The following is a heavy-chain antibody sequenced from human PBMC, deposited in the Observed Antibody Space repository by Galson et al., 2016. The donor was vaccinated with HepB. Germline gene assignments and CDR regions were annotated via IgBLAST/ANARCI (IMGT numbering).Heavy chain of an antibody. Sequence: ETLSLTCTVSGGPISSNYWSWIRQAPGKGLEWIGHRHHSLDTNYNPSFRGRATILIDTSKNQFSLHLSSVSAADTAIYYCARPTSREGDDYWGQGTLVTVSS. CDR3: ARPTSREGDDY. CDR1: GGPISSNY. CDR2: RHHSLDT. V-gene: IGHV4-59*08. J-gene: IGHJ4*02. D-gene: IGHD1-1*01.